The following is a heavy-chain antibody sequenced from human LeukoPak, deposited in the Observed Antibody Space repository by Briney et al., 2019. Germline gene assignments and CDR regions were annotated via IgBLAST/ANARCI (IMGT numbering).Heavy chain of an antibody. V-gene: IGHV1-8*01. CDR3: ARALRITDYGDFRYYFDY. CDR1: GYTFTNYD. CDR2: MNPNTGNT. Sequence: ASVKVSCKASGYTFTNYDINWVRQATGQGLEWMGWMNPNTGNTGYAQKFQGRVTMTRNTFITTAYMELSGLRSDDTAVYYCARALRITDYGDFRYYFDYWGQGTLVTVSS. D-gene: IGHD4-17*01. J-gene: IGHJ4*02.